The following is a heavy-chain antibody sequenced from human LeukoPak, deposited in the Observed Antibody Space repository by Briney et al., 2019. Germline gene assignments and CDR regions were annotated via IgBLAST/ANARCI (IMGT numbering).Heavy chain of an antibody. Sequence: SETLSLTCAVYGGSFSGYYWSWIRQPPGKGLEWIGEINHSGSTYYNPSLKSRVTISVDTSKNQFSLKLSSVTAADTAVYYCARDAAHYYGSGNWSDPWGQGTLVTVSS. CDR3: ARDAAHYYGSGNWSDP. D-gene: IGHD3-10*01. V-gene: IGHV4-34*01. CDR1: GGSFSGYY. CDR2: INHSGST. J-gene: IGHJ5*02.